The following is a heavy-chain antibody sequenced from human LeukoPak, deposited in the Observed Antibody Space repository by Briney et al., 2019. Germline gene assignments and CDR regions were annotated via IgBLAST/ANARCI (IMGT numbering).Heavy chain of an antibody. D-gene: IGHD3-10*01. Sequence: GGSLRLSCAASGFTFSSHAMHWVRHAPGKGLEWVAVISYDGSNKYYADPVKGRFTIPRDNSKNTLYLQMNSLRAEDTAVYYCARDRPYYYGSGFFMDVWGQGTTVTVSS. J-gene: IGHJ6*02. CDR3: ARDRPYYYGSGFFMDV. V-gene: IGHV3-30*04. CDR2: ISYDGSNK. CDR1: GFTFSSHA.